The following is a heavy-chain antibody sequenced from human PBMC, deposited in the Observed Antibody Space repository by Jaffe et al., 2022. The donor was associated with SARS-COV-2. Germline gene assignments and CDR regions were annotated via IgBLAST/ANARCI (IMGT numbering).Heavy chain of an antibody. CDR1: GFTFSSYA. CDR2: ISYDGSNK. V-gene: IGHV3-30*04. CDR3: AIVAAGIPFDY. Sequence: QVQLVESGGGVVQPGRSLRLSCAASGFTFSSYAMHWVRQAPGKGLEWVAVISYDGSNKYYADSVKGRFTISRDNSKNTLYLQMNSLRAEDTAVYYCAIVAAGIPFDYWGQGTLVTVSS. D-gene: IGHD6-13*01. J-gene: IGHJ4*02.